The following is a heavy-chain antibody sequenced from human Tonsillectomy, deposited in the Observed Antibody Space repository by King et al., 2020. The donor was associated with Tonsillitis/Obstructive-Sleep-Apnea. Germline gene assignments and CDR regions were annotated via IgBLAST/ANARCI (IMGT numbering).Heavy chain of an antibody. J-gene: IGHJ6*03. CDR1: GYTFTTYY. V-gene: IGHV1-46*01. CDR2: INPGTDST. CDR3: ARSYFWYMDV. Sequence: HVQLVQSGAEVKKPGASVKVSCKASGYTFTTYYIHWVRQATGQGLEWMGIINPGTDSTNYAQKFQGRITMTRDTSTSTVYMELISLRSEDAAVYYCARSYFWYMDVWGKGTTVTVSS.